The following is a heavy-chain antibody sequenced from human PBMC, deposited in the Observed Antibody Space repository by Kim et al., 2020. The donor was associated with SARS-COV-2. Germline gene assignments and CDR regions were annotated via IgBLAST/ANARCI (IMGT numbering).Heavy chain of an antibody. J-gene: IGHJ2*01. V-gene: IGHV4-39*07. Sequence: SETLSLTCSVSGGSLSSNNYYWGWSRQPPGKGLEWMGSIYYSGRTPYNPPLKSRATIPEATSKNQSSVKPSPVPAPATAVYYCARVPVSGWY. CDR2: IYYSGRT. D-gene: IGHD6-19*01. CDR3: ARVPVSGWY. CDR1: GGSLSSNNYY.